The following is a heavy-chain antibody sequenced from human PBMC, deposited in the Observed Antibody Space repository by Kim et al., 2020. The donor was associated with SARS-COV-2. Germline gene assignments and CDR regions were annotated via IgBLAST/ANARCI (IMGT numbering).Heavy chain of an antibody. CDR1: GFTFSNSW. CDR3: STDGSLPDY. J-gene: IGHJ4*01. CDR2: IHTDGSA. V-gene: IGHV3-74*01. Sequence: GGSLRLSCAASGFTFSNSWMHWVRQAPGMGLVWVSRIHTDGSATYADSVKGRFTISRDNAKNTLYLQMHSLRREDTAVYYCSTDGSLPDYWGHGTLFTGS.